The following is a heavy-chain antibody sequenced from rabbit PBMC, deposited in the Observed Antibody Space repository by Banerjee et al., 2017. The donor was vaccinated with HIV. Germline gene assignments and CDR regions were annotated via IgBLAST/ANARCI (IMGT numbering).Heavy chain of an antibody. CDR2: INAGSSGST. J-gene: IGHJ4*01. CDR1: GFSFSSSYW. D-gene: IGHD2-1*01. CDR3: ARDRTNDGGYYFHL. Sequence: QEQLEESGGDLVKPEGSLTLTCTASGFSFSSSYWICWVRQAPGKGLEWIACINAGSSGSTYYASWAKGRFTISKTSSTTVTLQMTSLTAADTATYFCARDRTNDGGYYFHLWGQGTLVTVS. V-gene: IGHV1S45*01.